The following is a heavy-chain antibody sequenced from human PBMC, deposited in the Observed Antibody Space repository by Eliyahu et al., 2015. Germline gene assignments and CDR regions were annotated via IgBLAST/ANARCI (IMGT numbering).Heavy chain of an antibody. Sequence: EVLLVQTGAEVKKPGXSLXISCXXSGYPFTTXWVGWVRQMPGQGLEWVGIIYPGDSDTIYSPSXQGRVTISADKSITTAYLEWSSLKASDTAIYYCXRTYCRTTACAYFDFWGQGTPVTVSS. CDR1: GYPFTTXW. D-gene: IGHD2-2*01. V-gene: IGHV5-51*01. CDR3: XRTYCRTTACAYFDF. J-gene: IGHJ4*02. CDR2: IYPGDSDT.